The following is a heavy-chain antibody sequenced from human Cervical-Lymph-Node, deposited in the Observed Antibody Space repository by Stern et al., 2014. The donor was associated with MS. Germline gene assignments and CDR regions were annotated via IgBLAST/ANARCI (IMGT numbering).Heavy chain of an antibody. V-gene: IGHV5-51*01. CDR3: ARRNGNLAFDY. J-gene: IGHJ4*02. CDR2: IYPEDSDT. CDR1: GFSFTGYW. Sequence: EVQLVESGAEVKKPGESLQISCQGSGFSFTGYWIGWVRQMPGKGLEWMGNIYPEDSDTRHSPSYQGQVTITVDKPINTAYLQWTSLRASDPAMYFCARRNGNLAFDYWGQGTPVTVSS. D-gene: IGHD2/OR15-2a*01.